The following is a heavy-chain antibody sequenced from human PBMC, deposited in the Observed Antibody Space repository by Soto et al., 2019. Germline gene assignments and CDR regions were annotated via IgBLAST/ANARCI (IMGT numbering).Heavy chain of an antibody. D-gene: IGHD3-22*01. Sequence: SETLSLTCAVYGGSFSGYYWSWIRQPPGKGLEWIGEINHSGSTNYNPSLKSRVTISVDTSKNQFSLKLSSVTAADTAVYYCARAYHYYDSSGYYSGPGRIFDNWGQGPLVTVPS. CDR2: INHSGST. J-gene: IGHJ4*02. CDR1: GGSFSGYY. V-gene: IGHV4-34*01. CDR3: ARAYHYYDSSGYYSGPGRIFDN.